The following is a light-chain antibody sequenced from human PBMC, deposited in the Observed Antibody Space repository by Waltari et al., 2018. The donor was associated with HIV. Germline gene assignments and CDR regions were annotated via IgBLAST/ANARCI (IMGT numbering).Light chain of an antibody. CDR2: KND. CDR1: NNTVGNQD. CDR3: SAWYTSVSGWV. Sequence: QSGLTLPPSFSKSLRQTALITCDGVNNTVGNQDVSWFQQNLGRPPKLISNKNDPLPSGMSRKFSTATSGDTAYLTISSLQCEDEADYFCSAWYTSVSGWVFGGGTRLTV. V-gene: IGLV10-54*01. J-gene: IGLJ3*02.